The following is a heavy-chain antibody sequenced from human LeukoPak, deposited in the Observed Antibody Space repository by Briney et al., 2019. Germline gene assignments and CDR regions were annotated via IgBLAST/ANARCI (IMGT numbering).Heavy chain of an antibody. CDR3: AREGVEMATIGDFDF. CDR2: MKQDGSEK. Sequence: GGSLRLSCAASGFTFSSYWMSWVRQAPGKRLEWVANMKQDGSEKYYVDSVKGRFTISRDNAKNSLYLQMNSLRADDTAVYYSAREGVEMATIGDFDFWGQGTLVTVSS. V-gene: IGHV3-7*01. D-gene: IGHD5-24*01. J-gene: IGHJ4*02. CDR1: GFTFSSYW.